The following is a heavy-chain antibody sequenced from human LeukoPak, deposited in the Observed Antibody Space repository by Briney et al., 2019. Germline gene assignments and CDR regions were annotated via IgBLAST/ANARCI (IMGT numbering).Heavy chain of an antibody. CDR1: GYTLTELS. Sequence: ASVKVSCKVSGYTLTELSMHWVRHAPGKGLEWMGGFDPEDDETIYAQKFQGRVTMTEDTSTDTAYMELSSLRSEDTAVYYCATVKAAAWYGARSYYFDYWGQGTLVTVSS. CDR2: FDPEDDET. CDR3: ATVKAAAWYGARSYYFDY. V-gene: IGHV1-24*01. D-gene: IGHD6-13*01. J-gene: IGHJ4*02.